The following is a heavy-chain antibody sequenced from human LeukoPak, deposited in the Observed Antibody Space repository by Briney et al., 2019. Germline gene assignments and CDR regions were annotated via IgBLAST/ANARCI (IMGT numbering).Heavy chain of an antibody. V-gene: IGHV3-72*01. CDR3: VGGAVYYFDC. Sequence: PGGSLRLSCAASGFTFSDHYMDWVRQVPGKGLEWVGRIRNKANSYTTEYAASVKGRFTVSRDNSKNSLYLQMNSLKTEDTAVYYCVGGAVYYFDCWGQGTLVTVSS. CDR1: GFTFSDHY. CDR2: IRNKANSYTT. J-gene: IGHJ4*02.